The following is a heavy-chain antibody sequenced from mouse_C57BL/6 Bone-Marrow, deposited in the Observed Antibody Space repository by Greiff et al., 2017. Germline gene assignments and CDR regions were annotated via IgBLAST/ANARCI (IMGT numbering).Heavy chain of an antibody. J-gene: IGHJ3*01. V-gene: IGHV1-64*01. Sequence: VQLQQPGAELVKPGASVKLSCKASGYTFTSYWMHWVKQRPGQGLEWIGMIHPNSGSTNYNEKFKSKATLTVDKSSSTAYMQLSSLTSEDSAVYYCARRDGSSSWFAYWGQGTLVTVSA. CDR2: IHPNSGST. D-gene: IGHD1-1*01. CDR3: ARRDGSSSWFAY. CDR1: GYTFTSYW.